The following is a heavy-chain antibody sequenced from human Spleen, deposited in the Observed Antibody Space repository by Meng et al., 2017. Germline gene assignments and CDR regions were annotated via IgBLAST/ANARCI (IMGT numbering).Heavy chain of an antibody. CDR1: GGSITSGAYW. D-gene: IGHD2-15*01. J-gene: IGHJ3*02. Sequence: LRLSCTVSGGSITSGAYWWSWIRQPAGKGLEWIGRIYTSGSTNYNPSLKSRVTISVDMSKNQFSLKLRSVTAADTAVYYCARDNQNVDCSGGSCYSRGFDIWGQGTKVTVSS. CDR3: ARDNQNVDCSGGSCYSRGFDI. V-gene: IGHV4-61*02. CDR2: IYTSGST.